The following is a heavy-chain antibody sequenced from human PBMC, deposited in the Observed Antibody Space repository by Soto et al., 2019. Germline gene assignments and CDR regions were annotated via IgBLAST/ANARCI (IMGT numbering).Heavy chain of an antibody. J-gene: IGHJ4*01. CDR2: ISGSGGST. D-gene: IGHD5-18*01. Sequence: GGSLRLSCAASGFTFSSYAMSWVRQAPGKGLEWVSAISGSGGSTYYADSVKVRFTISRDNSKNTLYLQMNSLRAEDTAVYYCAKDATRYSYENYLDYWGQGTLVAVSS. V-gene: IGHV3-23*01. CDR3: AKDATRYSYENYLDY. CDR1: GFTFSSYA.